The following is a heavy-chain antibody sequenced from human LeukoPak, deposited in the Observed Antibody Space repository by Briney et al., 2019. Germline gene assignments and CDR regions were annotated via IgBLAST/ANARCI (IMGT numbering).Heavy chain of an antibody. CDR3: ARSASYYDSSGYGGLFDY. CDR2: IHYSGST. Sequence: PSETLSLTCTVSGGSISSGGYYWSWIRQHPGKGLEWIGYIHYSGSTYYNPSLKSRVTISVDTSKNQFSLKLSSVTAADTAVYYCARSASYYDSSGYGGLFDYWGQGTLVTVSS. J-gene: IGHJ4*02. CDR1: GGSISSGGYY. V-gene: IGHV4-31*03. D-gene: IGHD3-22*01.